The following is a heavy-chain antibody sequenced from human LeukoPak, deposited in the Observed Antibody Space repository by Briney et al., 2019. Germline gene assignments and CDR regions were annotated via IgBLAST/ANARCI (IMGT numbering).Heavy chain of an antibody. J-gene: IGHJ5*02. Sequence: GGSLRLSCAASGFTFSSYGMHWVRQAPGKGLEWVAVIWYDGSNKYYADSVKGRFTISRDNSKNTLYLQMNSLRAEDTAVYYCARYLYGPAWFDPWGQGTLVTVS. CDR2: IWYDGSNK. D-gene: IGHD4-17*01. CDR1: GFTFSSYG. CDR3: ARYLYGPAWFDP. V-gene: IGHV3-33*01.